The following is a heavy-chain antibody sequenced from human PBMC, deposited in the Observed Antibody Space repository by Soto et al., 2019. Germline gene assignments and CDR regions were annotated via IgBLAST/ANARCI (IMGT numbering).Heavy chain of an antibody. CDR2: INHSGST. CDR1: GGSFSGYY. J-gene: IGHJ4*02. Sequence: PSETLSLTCAVYGGSFSGYYWSWIRQPPGKGLEWIGEINHSGSTNYNPSLKSRVTISVDTSKNQFSLKLSSVTAADTAVYYCARGPSYYYDSSGYYYSPYLDYWGQGTLVTVYS. D-gene: IGHD3-22*01. CDR3: ARGPSYYYDSSGYYYSPYLDY. V-gene: IGHV4-34*01.